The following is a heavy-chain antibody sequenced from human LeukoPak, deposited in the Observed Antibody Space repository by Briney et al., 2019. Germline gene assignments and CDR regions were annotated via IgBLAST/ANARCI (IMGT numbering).Heavy chain of an antibody. D-gene: IGHD3-10*01. CDR1: AGSFSGYY. J-gene: IGHJ4*02. CDR3: ARRFYYYGSGSYEGGPTYFDY. Sequence: SETLSLTCAVYAGSFSGYYWSWIRQPPGKGLEWIGEINHSGSTNYNPSLKSRVTISVDTSKNQFSLKLSSVTAADTAVYYCARRFYYYGSGSYEGGPTYFDYWGQGTLVTVSS. V-gene: IGHV4-34*01. CDR2: INHSGST.